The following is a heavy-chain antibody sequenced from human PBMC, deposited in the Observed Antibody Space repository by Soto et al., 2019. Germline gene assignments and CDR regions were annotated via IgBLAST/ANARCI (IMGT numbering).Heavy chain of an antibody. Sequence: EVQLVESGGGLVQPGGSLRLSCAASGFTVSSNYMSWVRQAPGKGLEWVSVIYSGGSTYYADSVKGRFTISRDNSKNTLYLQMNSLRAEDTAGYYCAREPLPTVTTGYWGQGTLVTVSS. CDR2: IYSGGST. CDR3: AREPLPTVTTGY. CDR1: GFTVSSNY. V-gene: IGHV3-66*01. D-gene: IGHD4-17*01. J-gene: IGHJ4*02.